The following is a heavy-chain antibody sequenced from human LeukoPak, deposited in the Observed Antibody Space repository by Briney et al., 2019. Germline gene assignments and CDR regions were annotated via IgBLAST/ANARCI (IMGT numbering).Heavy chain of an antibody. Sequence: GGSLRLSCAASGFTFSSHALHWVRQAPGKGLEWVSYISSSSNTIYYADSVKGRFTIYRDIAKNSLYLQMNSLRVEDTAVYYCARDEVEGHGDYVGPMDVWGKGTTVTISS. CDR3: ARDEVEGHGDYVGPMDV. J-gene: IGHJ6*03. CDR2: ISSSSNTI. D-gene: IGHD4-17*01. CDR1: GFTFSSHA. V-gene: IGHV3-48*01.